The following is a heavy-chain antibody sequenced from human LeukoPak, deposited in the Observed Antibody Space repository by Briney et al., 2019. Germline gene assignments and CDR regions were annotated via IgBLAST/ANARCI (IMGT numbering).Heavy chain of an antibody. J-gene: IGHJ5*02. CDR1: GYTFTSYY. V-gene: IGHV1-46*01. Sequence: ASVKVSCKASGYTFTSYYMHWVRQGPGQGLEWMGIINPSGGSTSYAQKFQGRVTMTRDTSTSTVYMELSSLRSEDTAVYYCARTYGSENWFDPWGQGTLVTVSS. CDR3: ARTYGSENWFDP. CDR2: INPSGGST. D-gene: IGHD3-10*01.